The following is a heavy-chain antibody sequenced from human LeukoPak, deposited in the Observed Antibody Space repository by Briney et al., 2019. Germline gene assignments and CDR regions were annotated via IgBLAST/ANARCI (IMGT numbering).Heavy chain of an antibody. Sequence: PSETLSLTCTVSGGSIGSGSYYWSWIRQPAGKGLEWIGRIYTSGSTNYNPSLKSRVTISVDTSKNQFSLKLSSVTAADTAVYYCAGHGSGWYSFDYWGQGTLVTVSS. V-gene: IGHV4-61*02. D-gene: IGHD6-19*01. CDR1: GGSIGSGSYY. J-gene: IGHJ4*02. CDR3: AGHGSGWYSFDY. CDR2: IYTSGST.